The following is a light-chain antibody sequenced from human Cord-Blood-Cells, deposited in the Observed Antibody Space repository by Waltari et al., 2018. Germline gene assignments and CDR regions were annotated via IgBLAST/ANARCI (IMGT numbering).Light chain of an antibody. J-gene: IGLJ1*01. CDR2: DVS. V-gene: IGLV2-11*01. Sequence: QSALTQPRSVSGSPGQSVTISCTGTSSDVGGYTYVSWYQQHPGKAPKLMIYDVSKRPSGVPDRFSGSKSGNTASLTISGLQAEDEADYYCCSYAGSYTYVFGTVTKVTVL. CDR3: CSYAGSYTYV. CDR1: SSDVGGYTY.